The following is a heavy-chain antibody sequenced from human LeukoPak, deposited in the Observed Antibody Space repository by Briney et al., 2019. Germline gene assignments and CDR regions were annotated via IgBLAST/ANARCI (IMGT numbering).Heavy chain of an antibody. Sequence: SETLSLTWTVSGGSISSYYSSWIRQPARKGLEWIGRIYTSGSTNYNPSLKSRVTMSVDTSKNQFSLKLISVTAADTAVYYCARGGQYGSGSYYTYYYCGMDVWGQGTTVTVSS. D-gene: IGHD3-10*01. CDR3: ARGGQYGSGSYYTYYYCGMDV. V-gene: IGHV4-4*07. CDR2: IYTSGST. J-gene: IGHJ6*02. CDR1: GGSISSYY.